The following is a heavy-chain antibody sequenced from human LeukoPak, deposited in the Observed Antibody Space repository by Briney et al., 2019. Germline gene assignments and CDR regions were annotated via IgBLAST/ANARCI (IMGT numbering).Heavy chain of an antibody. D-gene: IGHD6-19*01. Sequence: GGSLRLSCAASGFTVSSNYMSWVRQAPGKGLEWVSVIYSGGSTYYADSVKGRFTISRHNSKNTLYPQMNSLRAEDTAVYYCAREYYSSGWYYFDYWGQGTLVTVSS. V-gene: IGHV3-53*04. CDR3: AREYYSSGWYYFDY. CDR1: GFTVSSNY. J-gene: IGHJ4*02. CDR2: IYSGGST.